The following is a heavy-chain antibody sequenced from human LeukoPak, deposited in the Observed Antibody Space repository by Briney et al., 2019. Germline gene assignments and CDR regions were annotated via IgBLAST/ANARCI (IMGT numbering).Heavy chain of an antibody. CDR3: AKSSVTHY. Sequence: GGSLRLSCAASGFTSSSYAMCTGRQAPGEGVWWGSAICGSGGSTYYADSLKSRFTISRDNYKNRLYLQMTSLRAEDTAVYDCAKSSVTHYWGQGTLVTVSS. J-gene: IGHJ4*02. D-gene: IGHD2-21*02. CDR2: ICGSGGST. CDR1: GFTSSSYA. V-gene: IGHV3-23*01.